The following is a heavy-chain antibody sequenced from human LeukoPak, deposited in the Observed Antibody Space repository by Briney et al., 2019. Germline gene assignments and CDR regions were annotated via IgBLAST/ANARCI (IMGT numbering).Heavy chain of an antibody. CDR1: GFTFSDYG. Sequence: GGALRLSCKASGFTFSDYGMHWVRQAPGRGLEGVAFIRYDGSSRYYTDPVKGRFTISRDSSKNMLYLQMDSLRAEDTALYYCAKDSVVIVPAALDYWGQGTLVTVSS. V-gene: IGHV3-30*02. CDR3: AKDSVVIVPAALDY. CDR2: IRYDGSSR. J-gene: IGHJ4*02. D-gene: IGHD2-2*01.